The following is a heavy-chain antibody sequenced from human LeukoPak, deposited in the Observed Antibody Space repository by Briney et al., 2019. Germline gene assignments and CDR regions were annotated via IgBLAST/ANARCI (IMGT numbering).Heavy chain of an antibody. D-gene: IGHD4-23*01. J-gene: IGHJ4*02. CDR3: ARDNGGPIDY. V-gene: IGHV4-39*07. CDR2: IYYSGST. CDR1: GGSISSSSYY. Sequence: SETLSLTCTVSGGSISSSSYYWGWIRQPPGKGLEWIGSIYYSGSTYYNPSLKSRVTISVDTSKNQFSLKLSSVTAADTAVYYCARDNGGPIDYWGQGTLFTVSS.